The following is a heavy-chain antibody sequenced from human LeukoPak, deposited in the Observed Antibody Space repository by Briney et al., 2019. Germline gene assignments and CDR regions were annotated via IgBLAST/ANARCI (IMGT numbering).Heavy chain of an antibody. J-gene: IGHJ4*02. CDR3: ARVAWLLLRRVTPGDY. CDR2: ISAYNGNT. D-gene: IGHD3-22*01. Sequence: ALVKVSCKASGYTFTSYGISWVRQAPGQGLEWMGWISAYNGNTNYAQKLQGRVTMTTDTSTSTAYMELRSLRSDDTAVYYCARVAWLLLRRVTPGDYWGQGTLVTVSS. CDR1: GYTFTSYG. V-gene: IGHV1-18*01.